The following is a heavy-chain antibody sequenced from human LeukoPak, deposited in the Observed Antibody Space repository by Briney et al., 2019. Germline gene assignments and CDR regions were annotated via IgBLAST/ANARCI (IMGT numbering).Heavy chain of an antibody. CDR3: ARQGSGLDY. V-gene: IGHV4-59*08. J-gene: IGHJ4*02. CDR1: GGSIRSYY. D-gene: IGHD6-19*01. Sequence: SETLSLTCTVSGGSIRSYYWSWVRQPQGKGLVWIGYIYYSANTNYNPSLKSRVTISVDTSKNQISLKLSSVTAADTAVYYCARQGSGLDYWGQGTLVTVSS. CDR2: IYYSANT.